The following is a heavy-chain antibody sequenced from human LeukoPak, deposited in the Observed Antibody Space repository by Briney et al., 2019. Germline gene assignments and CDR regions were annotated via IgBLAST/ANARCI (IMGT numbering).Heavy chain of an antibody. V-gene: IGHV3-74*01. CDR3: ARQYSYDSSGYYPWDY. CDR1: GFTFSSYS. CDR2: INSDGSST. Sequence: GGSLRLSCAASGFTFSSYSMNWVRQAPGKGLVWVSRINSDGSSTTYADSVKGRFTISRDNAENTLYLQMNSLRAEDTAMYYCARQYSYDSSGYYPWDYWGQGTLVTVSS. D-gene: IGHD3-22*01. J-gene: IGHJ4*02.